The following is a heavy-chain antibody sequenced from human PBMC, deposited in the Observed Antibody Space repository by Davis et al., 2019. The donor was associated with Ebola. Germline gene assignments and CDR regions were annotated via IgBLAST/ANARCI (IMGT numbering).Heavy chain of an antibody. V-gene: IGHV4-61*05. Sequence: MPSETLSLTCTVSGGSISSSSYYWGWIRQPPGKGLEWIGYMYYSGSTNYNPSLKSRVTISVDTSKNQFSLKLSSVTAADTAMYYCARQIVVVVAASKTGRFDPWGQGTLVTVSS. D-gene: IGHD2-15*01. CDR2: MYYSGST. J-gene: IGHJ5*02. CDR1: GGSISSSSYY. CDR3: ARQIVVVVAASKTGRFDP.